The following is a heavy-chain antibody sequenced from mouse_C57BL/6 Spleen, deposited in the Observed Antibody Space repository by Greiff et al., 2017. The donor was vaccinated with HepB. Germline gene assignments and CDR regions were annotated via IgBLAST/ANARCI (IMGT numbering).Heavy chain of an antibody. Sequence: VQLQQSGAELVRPGASVTLSCKASGYTFTDYEMHWVKQTPVHGLEWIGAIDPETGGTAYNQKFKGKAILTADKSSSTAYMELRSLTSEDSAVYYCTRSVYYSNDYWGQGTTLTVSS. V-gene: IGHV1-15*01. CDR1: GYTFTDYE. CDR2: IDPETGGT. J-gene: IGHJ2*01. D-gene: IGHD2-5*01. CDR3: TRSVYYSNDY.